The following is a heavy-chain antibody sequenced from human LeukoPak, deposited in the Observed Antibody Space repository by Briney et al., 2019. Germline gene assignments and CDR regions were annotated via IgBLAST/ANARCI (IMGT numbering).Heavy chain of an antibody. CDR3: ARQIRRSSGSNAFDI. CDR2: IIPIFGAA. CDR1: GGTFSSYA. V-gene: IGHV1-69*05. J-gene: IGHJ3*02. D-gene: IGHD3-22*01. Sequence: SVKVSCKASGGTFSSYAISWVRQAPGQGLEWMGGIIPIFGAANYAQKFQGRVTITTDESTSTAYMELSSLRSEDTAVYYCARQIRRSSGSNAFDIWGQGTMVTVSS.